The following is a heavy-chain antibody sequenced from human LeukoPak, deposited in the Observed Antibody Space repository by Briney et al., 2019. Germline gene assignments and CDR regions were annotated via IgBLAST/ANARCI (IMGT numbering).Heavy chain of an antibody. CDR2: IYYSGST. D-gene: IGHD3-22*01. J-gene: IGHJ4*02. CDR1: GGSISSSSYY. V-gene: IGHV4-39*01. Sequence: SETLSLTCTVSGGSISSSSYYWGWIRQPPGKGLEWIGSIYYSGSTYYNPSLKSRVTISVDTSKNQFSLKLSSVTAADTAVYYCASLAPYYYDSSGFDYWGQGTLVTVSS. CDR3: ASLAPYYYDSSGFDY.